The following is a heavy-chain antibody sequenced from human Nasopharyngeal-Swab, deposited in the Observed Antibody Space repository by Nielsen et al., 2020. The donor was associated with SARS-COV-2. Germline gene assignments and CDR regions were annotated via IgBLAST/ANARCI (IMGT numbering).Heavy chain of an antibody. CDR3: ARGGDPREVVAATDCFDP. J-gene: IGHJ5*02. CDR1: GYTFTRYD. V-gene: IGHV1-46*01. Sequence: ASVKVSCKASGYTFTRYDIHWVRQAPGQGLEWMGIIKPGGGSARYSQNFQGRVTMTRDTSTNTVYMELYSLTSEDTAVYYCARGGDPREVVAATDCFDPWGQGTLVTVSS. CDR2: IKPGGGSA. D-gene: IGHD2-15*01.